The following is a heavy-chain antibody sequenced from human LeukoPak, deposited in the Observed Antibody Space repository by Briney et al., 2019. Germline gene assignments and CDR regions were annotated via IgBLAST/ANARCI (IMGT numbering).Heavy chain of an antibody. J-gene: IGHJ4*02. D-gene: IGHD3-10*01. Sequence: GGSLRLSCAASGFTFSSYGMHWVRQAPGKGLEWVAFIRYDGSNKYYADSVKGRFTISRDNSKNTLYLQMNSLRAEDTAVYCCAKLRNFVGSGRPYYFDYWGQGTLVTVSS. CDR3: AKLRNFVGSGRPYYFDY. CDR1: GFTFSSYG. CDR2: IRYDGSNK. V-gene: IGHV3-30*02.